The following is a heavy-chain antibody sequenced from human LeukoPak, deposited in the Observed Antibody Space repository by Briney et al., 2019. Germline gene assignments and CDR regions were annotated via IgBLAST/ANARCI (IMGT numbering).Heavy chain of an antibody. Sequence: GGSLRLSCSASGFTFSSYGMHWVRQAPGKGLEWVAFIRYDGSNKYYADSVKGRFTISRDNSKNTLYLQMNSLRAEDTAVYYCARTGSGSYDYWGQGTLVTVSS. CDR2: IRYDGSNK. CDR3: ARTGSGSYDY. V-gene: IGHV3-30*02. D-gene: IGHD3-10*01. CDR1: GFTFSSYG. J-gene: IGHJ4*02.